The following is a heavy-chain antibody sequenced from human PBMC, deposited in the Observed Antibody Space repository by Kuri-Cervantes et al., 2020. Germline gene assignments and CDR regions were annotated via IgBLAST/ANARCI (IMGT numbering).Heavy chain of an antibody. D-gene: IGHD6-19*01. CDR3: AKDQQVAGYFDY. V-gene: IGHV3-23*01. Sequence: GESLKISCAASGFTLSSYAMSWVRQAPGKGLEWVSAISGSGGSTYYADSVKGRFTISRDNSKNTLYLQMNSLRAEDTAVYYCAKDQQVAGYFDYWGQGTLVTVSS. CDR1: GFTLSSYA. CDR2: ISGSGGST. J-gene: IGHJ4*02.